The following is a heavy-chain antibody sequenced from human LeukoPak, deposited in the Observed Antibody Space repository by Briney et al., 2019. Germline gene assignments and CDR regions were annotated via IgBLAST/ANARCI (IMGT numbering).Heavy chain of an antibody. Sequence: PGRSLRLSCAASGFTFDDYAMHWVRQAPGKGLEWVSGISWNSGSIGYADSVKGRFTISRDNAKNSLYLQMNSLRAEDTALYYCAKDFSRITMVRGVIRGGAFDIWGQGTMVTVSS. CDR3: AKDFSRITMVRGVIRGGAFDI. J-gene: IGHJ3*02. CDR1: GFTFDDYA. D-gene: IGHD3-10*01. CDR2: ISWNSGSI. V-gene: IGHV3-9*01.